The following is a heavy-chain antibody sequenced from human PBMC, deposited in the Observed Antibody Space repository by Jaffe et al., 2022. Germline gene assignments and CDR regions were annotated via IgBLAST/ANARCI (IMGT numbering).Heavy chain of an antibody. CDR1: GGSFSGYY. V-gene: IGHV4-34*01. D-gene: IGHD3-3*01. J-gene: IGHJ5*02. Sequence: QVQLQQWGAGLLKPSETLSLTCAVYGGSFSGYYWSWIRQPPGKGLEWIGEINHSGSTNYNPSLKSRVTISVDTSKNQFSLKLSSVTAADTAVYYCARDRRWRITIFGVVITQLGFDPWGQGTLVTVSS. CDR3: ARDRRWRITIFGVVITQLGFDP. CDR2: INHSGST.